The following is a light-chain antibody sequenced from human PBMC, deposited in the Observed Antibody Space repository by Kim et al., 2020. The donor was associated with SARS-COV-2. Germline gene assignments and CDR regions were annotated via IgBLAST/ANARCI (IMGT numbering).Light chain of an antibody. CDR2: TNT. V-gene: IGLV1-44*01. CDR1: TSTFGRNT. J-gene: IGLJ3*02. Sequence: GRLHTISSSSSTSTFGRNTLNWHQQLPGQAPQLLTSTNTQRPSGVPDRLSGSKSGPSASLAIRDLHSEDEADYFCAAWDDSLNGPVFGGGTKLTFL. CDR3: AAWDDSLNGPV.